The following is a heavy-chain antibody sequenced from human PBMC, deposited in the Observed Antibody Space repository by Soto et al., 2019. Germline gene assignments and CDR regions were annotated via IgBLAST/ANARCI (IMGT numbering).Heavy chain of an antibody. CDR2: IIPIFGTA. J-gene: IGHJ4*02. CDR3: ARDPGYSLPFDY. D-gene: IGHD3-16*02. CDR1: GGTFSSYA. V-gene: IGHV1-69*13. Sequence: SVKVSCKSSGGTFSSYAISWVRQAPGQGLEWMGGIIPIFGTANYAQKFQGRVTITADESTSTAYMELSSLRSEDTAVYYCARDPGYSLPFDYWGQGTLVTVSS.